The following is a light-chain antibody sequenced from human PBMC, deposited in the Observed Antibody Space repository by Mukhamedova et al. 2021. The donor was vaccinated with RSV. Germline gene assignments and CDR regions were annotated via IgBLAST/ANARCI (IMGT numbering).Light chain of an antibody. CDR3: QQSYSYPPT. Sequence: GDRVTITCRAGQNIATYLNWYQQKPGKAPQLLIYTTSTLQSGGPSRFSGSGSGTDFTLTISSLQPEDFATYFCQQSYSYPPTFGPG. V-gene: IGKV1-39*01. CDR2: TTS. J-gene: IGKJ3*01. CDR1: QNIATY.